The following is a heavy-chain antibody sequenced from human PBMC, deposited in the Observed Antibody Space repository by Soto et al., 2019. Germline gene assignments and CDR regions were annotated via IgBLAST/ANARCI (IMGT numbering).Heavy chain of an antibody. D-gene: IGHD1-1*01. J-gene: IGHJ4*02. CDR3: ARGRYGDY. CDR2: ISAHNGNT. V-gene: IGHV1-18*01. CDR1: GYAFTTSG. Sequence: QVHLVQSGAEVKKPGASVKVSCQASGYAFTTSGITWVRQAPGQGLEWMGWISAHNGNTNYAQKLQGRVTVTRDTSTSTADMELRSLRSDDTAVYYCARGRYGDYWGQGAMVTVSS.